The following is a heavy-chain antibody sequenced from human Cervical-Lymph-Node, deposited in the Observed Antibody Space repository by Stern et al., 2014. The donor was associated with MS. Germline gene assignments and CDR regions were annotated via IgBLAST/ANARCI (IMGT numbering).Heavy chain of an antibody. CDR2: IIPIYGTA. CDR1: GGTFSSYA. V-gene: IGHV1-69*01. J-gene: IGHJ6*02. Sequence: VQLVQSGAEVKKPGASVKVSCKASGGTFSSYAISWVRQAPGQGLEWMGGIIPIYGTANYAQKFPGRVTITWDESTSTAYMELSSLRSEDTAVYYCARGELKEGLVRGMDVWGQGTTVTVSS. D-gene: IGHD1-26*01. CDR3: ARGELKEGLVRGMDV.